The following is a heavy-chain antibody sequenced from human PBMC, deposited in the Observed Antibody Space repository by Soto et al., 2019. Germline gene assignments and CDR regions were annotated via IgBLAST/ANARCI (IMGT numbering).Heavy chain of an antibody. CDR1: TYTFSSSI. CDR2: VSSSSSAI. J-gene: IGHJ4*02. V-gene: IGHV3-48*02. CDR3: ARDLRADY. Sequence: GGSLRLSGAASTYTFSSSIMNSGPQAPGKGLEWVSYVSSSSSAISYADSGKGRFTSTRGNAKNSLDLQRGSLSDEDTAVYYCARDLRADYWGLGTLVTVSS. D-gene: IGHD3-16*01.